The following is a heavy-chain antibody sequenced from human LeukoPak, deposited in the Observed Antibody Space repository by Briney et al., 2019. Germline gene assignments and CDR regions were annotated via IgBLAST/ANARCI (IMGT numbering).Heavy chain of an antibody. Sequence: SVKVSCKASGYTFTSYAMNWVRQAPGQGLEWMGGIIPIFGTANYAQKFQGRVTITADESTSTAYMELSSLRSEDTAVYYCARDSSGWSGKLDYWGQGTLVTVSS. CDR1: GYTFTSYA. J-gene: IGHJ4*02. V-gene: IGHV1-69*13. CDR3: ARDSSGWSGKLDY. CDR2: IIPIFGTA. D-gene: IGHD6-19*01.